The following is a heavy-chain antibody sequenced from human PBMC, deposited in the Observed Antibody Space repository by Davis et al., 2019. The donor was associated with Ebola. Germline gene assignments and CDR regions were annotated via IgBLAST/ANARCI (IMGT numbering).Heavy chain of an antibody. CDR1: GGTFSTYT. J-gene: IGHJ6*04. Sequence: SVKVSCKVSGGTFSTYTISWVRQAPGQGLEWMGRIIPFLDVTNYGRILQGRVAITADKSTSTAYMELSSLRSEDTAVYYCAREAMIVVVITDYYYYGMDVWGKGTTVTVSS. CDR2: IIPFLDVT. CDR3: AREAMIVVVITDYYYYGMDV. D-gene: IGHD3-22*01. V-gene: IGHV1-69*02.